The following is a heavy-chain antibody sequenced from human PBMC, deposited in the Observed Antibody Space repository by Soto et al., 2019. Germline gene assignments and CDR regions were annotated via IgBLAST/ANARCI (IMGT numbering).Heavy chain of an antibody. CDR3: ARGWFGPDV. CDR2: IDKVGTDS. J-gene: IGHJ6*03. CDR1: EFTFSGRS. Sequence: EVQLVESGGGLVQPGGSLRLSCAAPEFTFSGRSVHWVRQAPGKGLVWVSGIDKVGTDSTYADSVKGRFTSSRDNAKNTVYLQMNSLSVEDTAVYYCARGWFGPDVWGTGTTVTVSS. D-gene: IGHD3-10*01. V-gene: IGHV3-74*01.